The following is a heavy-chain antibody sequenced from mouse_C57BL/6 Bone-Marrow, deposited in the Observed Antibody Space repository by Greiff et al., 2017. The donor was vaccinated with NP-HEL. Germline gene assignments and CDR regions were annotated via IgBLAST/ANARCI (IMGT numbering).Heavy chain of an antibody. D-gene: IGHD2-10*01. CDR2: ISGGGGNT. CDR1: GFTFSSYT. V-gene: IGHV5-9*01. Sequence: EVMLVESGGGLVKPGGSLKLSCAASGFTFSSYTMSWVRQTPEKRLEWVATISGGGGNTYYPDSVKGRFTISRDNAKNTLYLQMSSLRSEDTALYYCARQEEAYYGHYFDYWGQGTTLTVSS. J-gene: IGHJ2*01. CDR3: ARQEEAYYGHYFDY.